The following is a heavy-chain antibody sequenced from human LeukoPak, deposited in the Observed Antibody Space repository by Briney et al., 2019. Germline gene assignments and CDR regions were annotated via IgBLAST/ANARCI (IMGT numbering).Heavy chain of an antibody. CDR3: ARDYPVVADF. J-gene: IGHJ4*02. V-gene: IGHV3-23*01. Sequence: GGSLRLSCAASGFTFSSYAMSWVRQAPGKGLEWVSGISGSGGSTHYADSVKDRFTISRDNSKNTLYLQVNSLRAEDTAVYYCARDYPVVADFWGQGTLVTVSS. D-gene: IGHD3-22*01. CDR1: GFTFSSYA. CDR2: ISGSGGST.